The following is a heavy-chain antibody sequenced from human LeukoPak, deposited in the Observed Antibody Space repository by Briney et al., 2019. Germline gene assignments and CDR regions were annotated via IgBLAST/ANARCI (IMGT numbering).Heavy chain of an antibody. CDR2: ISAYNGNT. CDR3: ARRGYGGNPASYYYYYYMDV. D-gene: IGHD4-23*01. V-gene: IGHV1-18*01. CDR1: GYTFTSYG. J-gene: IGHJ6*03. Sequence: ASVKVSCKASGYTFTSYGISWVRQAPGQGLEWMGWISAYNGNTNYAQKLQGRVTMTTDTSTSTAYMELRSLRSDDTAVYYCARRGYGGNPASYYYYYYMDVWGKGTTVTVSS.